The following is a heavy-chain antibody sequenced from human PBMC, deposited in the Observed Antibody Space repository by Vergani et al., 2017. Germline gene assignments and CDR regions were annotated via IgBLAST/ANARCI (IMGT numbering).Heavy chain of an antibody. D-gene: IGHD3-22*01. J-gene: IGHJ5*02. CDR3: ARAPYYYDSSGYPWFDP. V-gene: IGHV3-23*01. CDR1: GFTFSSYA. CDR2: ISGSGGST. Sequence: EVQLLESGGGLVQPGGSLRLSCAASGFTFSSYAMSWVRQAPGKGLEWVSAISGSGGSTYYADSVKGRFTISRDNSKNTLYLQMNSLRAEDTAVYYCARAPYYYDSSGYPWFDPWGQGTLVTVSS.